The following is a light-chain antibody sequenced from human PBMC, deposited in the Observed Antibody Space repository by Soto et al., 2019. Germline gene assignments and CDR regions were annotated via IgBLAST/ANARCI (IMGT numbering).Light chain of an antibody. CDR1: SSDIGGYNY. Sequence: QSALTQPASVSGSPGQSITISCTGTSSDIGGYNYVSWYQQHPGKAPKVMIYEVRHRPSGVSSRFSGSKSANTASLTISGLQAEDEGDYFCCSYRSDPTRGWVFGGGTKLTVL. CDR2: EVR. CDR3: CSYRSDPTRGWV. J-gene: IGLJ3*02. V-gene: IGLV2-14*01.